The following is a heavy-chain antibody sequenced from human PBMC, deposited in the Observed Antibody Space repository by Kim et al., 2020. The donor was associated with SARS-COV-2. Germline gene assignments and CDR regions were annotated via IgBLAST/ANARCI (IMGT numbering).Heavy chain of an antibody. CDR2: IYYSGST. CDR3: ARDAGGRGSSGWLYDY. Sequence: SETLSLTCTVSGGSVSSGSYYWSWIRQPPGKGLEWIGYIYYSGSTNYNPSLKSRVTISVDTSKNQFSLKLSSVTAADTAVYYCARDAGGRGSSGWLYDYWGQGTLVTVSS. CDR1: GGSVSSGSYY. D-gene: IGHD6-19*01. V-gene: IGHV4-61*01. J-gene: IGHJ4*02.